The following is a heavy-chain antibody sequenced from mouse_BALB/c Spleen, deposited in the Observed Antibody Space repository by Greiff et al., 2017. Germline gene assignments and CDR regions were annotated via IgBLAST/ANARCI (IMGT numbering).Heavy chain of an antibody. Sequence: EVKVVESGGGLVQPGGSRKLSCAASGFTFSSFGMHWVRQAPEKGLEWVAYISSGSSTIYYADTVKGRFTISRDNPKNTLFLQMTSLRSEDTAMYYCARSGYYYGSSDYFDYWGQGTTLTVSS. CDR3: ARSGYYYGSSDYFDY. CDR2: ISSGSSTI. D-gene: IGHD1-1*01. V-gene: IGHV5-17*02. CDR1: GFTFSSFG. J-gene: IGHJ2*01.